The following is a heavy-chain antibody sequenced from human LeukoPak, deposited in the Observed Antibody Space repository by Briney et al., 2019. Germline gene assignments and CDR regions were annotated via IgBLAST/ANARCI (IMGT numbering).Heavy chain of an antibody. CDR2: IYYSGST. J-gene: IGHJ4*02. CDR1: GGSISNYY. V-gene: IGHV4-59*01. Sequence: PSETLSLTCTVSGGSISNYYWTWIRQPPGKGLEWIGYIYYSGSTNYGPSLKSRVTISVDTSKNQFSLKLSSVTAADTAVYYCARARPPDYGDETAPYYFDYWGQGTLVTVSS. CDR3: ARARPPDYGDETAPYYFDY. D-gene: IGHD4-17*01.